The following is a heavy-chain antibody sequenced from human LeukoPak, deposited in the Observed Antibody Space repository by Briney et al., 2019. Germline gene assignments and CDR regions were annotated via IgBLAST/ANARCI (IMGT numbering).Heavy chain of an antibody. J-gene: IGHJ3*02. CDR1: GFTFHSYD. Sequence: GGSLRLSCTASGFTFHSYDMHWFRQDTGKGLEWVSSIGAGGDTYYSDSVKGRFTISRENAKNSLYLQMNSLRAGDTAVYYCAREATGTYCCSNGCYIDAFDMWGQGTMITVSS. D-gene: IGHD2-2*02. CDR3: AREATGTYCCSNGCYIDAFDM. V-gene: IGHV3-13*01. CDR2: IGAGGDT.